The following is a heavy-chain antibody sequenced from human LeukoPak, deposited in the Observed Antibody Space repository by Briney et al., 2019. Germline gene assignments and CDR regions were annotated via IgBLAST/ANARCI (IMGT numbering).Heavy chain of an antibody. CDR3: ASIYPGDAFDI. CDR1: GGTFSSYA. J-gene: IGHJ3*02. Sequence: ASVKVSCKASGGTFSSYAISWVRQAPGQGLEWMGGIIPIFGTANYAQKFQGRVTITADESTCTAYMELSSLRSEDTAVYYCASIYPGDAFDIWGQGTMVTVSS. CDR2: IIPIFGTA. D-gene: IGHD3-10*01. V-gene: IGHV1-69*13.